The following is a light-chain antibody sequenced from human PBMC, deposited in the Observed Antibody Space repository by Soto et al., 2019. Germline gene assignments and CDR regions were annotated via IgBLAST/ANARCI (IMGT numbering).Light chain of an antibody. CDR2: DAS. CDR1: QSISSW. Sequence: DIQMTQSPSTLSASVGDRVTITCRASQSISSWLAWYQQKPGKAPKLLIYDASSLESGVPSRFSGSGSGTEFTLTISRLQPDDFATYYCQQYNSFSLTFGGGTKVDIK. CDR3: QQYNSFSLT. V-gene: IGKV1-5*01. J-gene: IGKJ4*01.